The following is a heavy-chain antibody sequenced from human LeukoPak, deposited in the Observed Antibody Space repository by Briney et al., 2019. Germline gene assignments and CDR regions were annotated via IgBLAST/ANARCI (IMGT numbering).Heavy chain of an antibody. J-gene: IGHJ4*02. CDR1: GGSISSSSYY. V-gene: IGHV4-61*01. CDR3: AREGIAGPDY. Sequence: SETLSLTCTVSGGSISSSSYYWGWIRQPPGKGLEWIGYIYYSGSTNYNPSLKSRVTISIDTSKNQFSLKLSSVTAADTAVYYCAREGIAGPDYWGQGTLVTVSS. D-gene: IGHD6-13*01. CDR2: IYYSGST.